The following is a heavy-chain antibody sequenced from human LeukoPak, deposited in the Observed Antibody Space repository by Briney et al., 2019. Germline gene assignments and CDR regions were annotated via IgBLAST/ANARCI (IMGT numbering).Heavy chain of an antibody. CDR3: ARVMFEITMVRGVIIKLDWFDP. J-gene: IGHJ5*02. CDR1: GGTFSSYA. V-gene: IGHV1-69*05. Sequence: ASVKVSCKASGGTFSSYAISWVRQAPGQGLEWMGGIIPIFGTANYAQKFQGRVTITTDESTSTAYMELSSLRSEDTAVYYCARVMFEITMVRGVIIKLDWFDPWGQGTLVTVSS. D-gene: IGHD3-10*01. CDR2: IIPIFGTA.